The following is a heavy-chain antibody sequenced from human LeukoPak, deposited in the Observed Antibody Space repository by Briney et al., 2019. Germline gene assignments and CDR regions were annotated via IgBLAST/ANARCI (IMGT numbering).Heavy chain of an antibody. CDR3: ARGRDYYGSGRFDY. V-gene: IGHV4-59*01. Sequence: PSETLSLTCTVSGGSISSYYWSWIRQPPGKGLEWIGYIYYSGSTNYNPSLKSRVTILVDTSKNQFSLKLSSVTAADTAVYYCARGRDYYGSGRFDYWGQGTLVTVSS. CDR2: IYYSGST. CDR1: GGSISSYY. J-gene: IGHJ4*02. D-gene: IGHD3-10*01.